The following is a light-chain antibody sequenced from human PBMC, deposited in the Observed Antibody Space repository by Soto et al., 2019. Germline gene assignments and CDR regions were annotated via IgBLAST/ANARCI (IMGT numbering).Light chain of an antibody. CDR1: SSNIGTNY. J-gene: IGLJ3*02. Sequence: QSVLTQPPSASETPGQRVTISCSGSSSNIGTNYVYWYQQLPGTAPKLLIYRSTHRPSGVPDRFSGSKSGTSASLAISGLRSEDEADYYCAAWDDSLSGWLFGGGTKLTVL. CDR2: RST. V-gene: IGLV1-47*01. CDR3: AAWDDSLSGWL.